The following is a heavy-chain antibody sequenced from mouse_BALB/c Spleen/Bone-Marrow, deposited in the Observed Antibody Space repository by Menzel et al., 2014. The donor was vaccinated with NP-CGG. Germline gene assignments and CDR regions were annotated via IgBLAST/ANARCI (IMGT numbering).Heavy chain of an antibody. CDR3: AREGDPGAWFAY. Sequence: QVQLQQSGAELARPGASVKLSCKASGYTLTDYYINWVKQRTGQGLEWIGEIYPGSGNTYYNEKFKGKATLTADKSSSPAYMQLSSLTSEDSAVYFGAREGDPGAWFAYWAKGLWSLSLQ. D-gene: IGHD3-3*01. J-gene: IGHJ3*01. CDR1: GYTLTDYY. V-gene: IGHV1-77*01. CDR2: IYPGSGNT.